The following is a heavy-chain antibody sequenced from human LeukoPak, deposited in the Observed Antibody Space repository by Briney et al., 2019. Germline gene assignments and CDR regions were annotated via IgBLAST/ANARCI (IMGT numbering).Heavy chain of an antibody. V-gene: IGHV1-2*02. CDR2: INPNSGGT. D-gene: IGHD3-10*01. J-gene: IGHJ4*02. Sequence: ASVKVSCKASGYTFTVYYMHWVRQAPGQGLEWMGWINPNSGGTNYAQKFQGRVTMTRDTSISTAYMELSRLRSDDTAVYYCAREIGITMVRGDPYYFDYWGQGTLVTASS. CDR1: GYTFTVYY. CDR3: AREIGITMVRGDPYYFDY.